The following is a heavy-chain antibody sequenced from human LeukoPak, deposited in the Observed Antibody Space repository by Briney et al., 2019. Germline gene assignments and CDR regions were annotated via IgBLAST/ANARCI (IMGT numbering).Heavy chain of an antibody. D-gene: IGHD5-18*01. CDR1: GDSMNNYY. Sequence: SETLSLTCTVSGDSMNNYYWSWIRQSPGKGLEWISYIYHTGGETNYNPSLKSRLTLSVDTSKNQFSLILTSVTAADTALYFCARQPGSTAAFDVWAQGTMVTVSS. CDR3: ARQPGSTAAFDV. CDR2: IYHTGGET. J-gene: IGHJ3*01. V-gene: IGHV4-59*08.